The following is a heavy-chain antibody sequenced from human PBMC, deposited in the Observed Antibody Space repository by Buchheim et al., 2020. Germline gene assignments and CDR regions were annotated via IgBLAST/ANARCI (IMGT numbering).Heavy chain of an antibody. CDR3: AKGEKYYYGSSGYDDFDY. CDR2: ISYDTNKK. D-gene: IGHD3-22*01. V-gene: IGHV3-30*18. CDR1: GFTFSSYG. Sequence: QVQLVESGGGVVQPGRSLRLSCAASGFTFSSYGMHWVRQAPGKGLEWVAVISYDTNKKYYTDSLKGRFTISRDNFKNTFYLQMNSLRAEDTAVYFCAKGEKYYYGSSGYDDFDYWGQGTL. J-gene: IGHJ4*02.